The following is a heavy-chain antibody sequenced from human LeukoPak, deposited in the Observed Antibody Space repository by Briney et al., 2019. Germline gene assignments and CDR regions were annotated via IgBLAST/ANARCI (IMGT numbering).Heavy chain of an antibody. D-gene: IGHD3-22*01. Sequence: GGSLRLSCAVSGFPFTRFYMSWIRQAPGKGLEWISYIGLSGSPLDYADSVRGRFTISRDNAKNSLYLEMNSLRAEDTAVYYCARKDFSSGSFSFWGQGTLVTVSS. CDR3: ARKDFSSGSFSF. CDR1: GFPFTRFY. CDR2: IGLSGSPL. J-gene: IGHJ4*02. V-gene: IGHV3-11*04.